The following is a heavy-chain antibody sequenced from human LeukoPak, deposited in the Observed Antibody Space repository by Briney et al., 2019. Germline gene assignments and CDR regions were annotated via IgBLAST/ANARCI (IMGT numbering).Heavy chain of an antibody. CDR2: INPNSGGP. CDR1: GYTFTGYY. D-gene: IGHD3-3*01. V-gene: IGHV1-2*02. Sequence: ASVKVSCKASGYTFTGYYMHWVRQAPGQGLEWMGLINPNSGGPIYAQKFQGRVTMTWDTSISTTYIELRGLRSDDTAVYYCARGGNSVFGVVDYWGQGTLVTVSS. CDR3: ARGGNSVFGVVDY. J-gene: IGHJ4*02.